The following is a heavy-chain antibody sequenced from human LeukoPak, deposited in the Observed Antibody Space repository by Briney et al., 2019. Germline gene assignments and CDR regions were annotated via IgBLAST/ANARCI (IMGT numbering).Heavy chain of an antibody. CDR3: AREAILSSTLGF. CDR1: GYNFTAYY. CDR2: IYPNSRGT. V-gene: IGHV1-2*02. D-gene: IGHD2-2*01. Sequence: ASVKVSCKASGYNFTAYYIHWVRQAPGQGLEWLGWIYPNSRGTNYAQKFQGRVTMTRDTSISTAYMELSGLRSDDTAVYYCAREAILSSTLGFWGQGTLITVSS. J-gene: IGHJ4*02.